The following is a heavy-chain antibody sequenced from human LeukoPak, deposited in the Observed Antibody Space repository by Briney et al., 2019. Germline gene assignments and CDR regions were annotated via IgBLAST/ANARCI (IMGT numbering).Heavy chain of an antibody. D-gene: IGHD1-26*01. Sequence: SETLSLTCTVSGGSISSSSFYWGWIRQPPGKGLEWIWSLSYSGSPYYNPSLKSRVTISVDTSKNQFSLRLSSVTAADTAVYYCATTSRLSGSYYLFDYWGQGTLVTVSS. CDR3: ATTSRLSGSYYLFDY. J-gene: IGHJ4*02. V-gene: IGHV4-39*01. CDR1: GGSISSSSFY. CDR2: LSYSGSP.